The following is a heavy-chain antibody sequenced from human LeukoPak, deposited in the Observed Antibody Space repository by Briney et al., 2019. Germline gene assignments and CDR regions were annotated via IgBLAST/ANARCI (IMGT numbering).Heavy chain of an antibody. CDR2: INHSGST. D-gene: IGHD5-24*01. Sequence: SETLSLTCAVYGGSFSGYYWSWIRQPPGKGLEWIGEINHSGSTKYNPSLKGRVTISVDTSKNQFSLNLSSVTAADTAVYYCARAAGVEMATTFDYWGQGTLVTVSS. V-gene: IGHV4-34*01. CDR1: GGSFSGYY. CDR3: ARAAGVEMATTFDY. J-gene: IGHJ4*02.